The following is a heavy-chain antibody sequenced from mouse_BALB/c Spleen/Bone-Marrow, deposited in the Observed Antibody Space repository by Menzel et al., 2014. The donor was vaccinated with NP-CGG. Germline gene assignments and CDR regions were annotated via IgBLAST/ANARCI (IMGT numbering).Heavy chain of an antibody. V-gene: IGHV4-1*02. D-gene: IGHD1-1*01. CDR3: ESLCFYGGFVY. J-gene: IGHJ3*01. CDR1: GFDFSRYW. CDR2: INPDSSTI. Sequence: EVKLMESGGGLVQPGGSLKLSCAASGFDFSRYWMSWVRQAPGKGLEWIGEINPDSSTINYSPSLKDKFIISRDNAKNTLYLKMRNVRSEDTALYLCESLCFYGGFVYWGQGTLVTVSA.